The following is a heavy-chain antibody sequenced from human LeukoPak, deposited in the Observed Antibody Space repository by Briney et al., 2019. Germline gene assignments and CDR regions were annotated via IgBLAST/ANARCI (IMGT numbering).Heavy chain of an antibody. CDR1: GGSISSYY. CDR2: IYYSGST. CDR3: ARALCSSTSCYYYYGMDV. D-gene: IGHD2-2*01. Sequence: SETLSLTCTVSGGSISSYYWSWIRQPPGKGLEWIGYIYYSGSTNYNPSLKSRVTISVDTSKNQFSPKLSSVTAADTAVYYCARALCSSTSCYYYYGMDVWGKGTTVTVSS. V-gene: IGHV4-59*01. J-gene: IGHJ6*04.